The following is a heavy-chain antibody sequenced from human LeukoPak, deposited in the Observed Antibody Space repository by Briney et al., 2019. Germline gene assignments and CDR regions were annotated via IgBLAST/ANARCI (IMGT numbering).Heavy chain of an antibody. CDR1: GFTFSSYA. CDR2: ISGSGGST. J-gene: IGHJ4*02. CDR3: ATPPLRYSGSYYNFGD. V-gene: IGHV3-23*01. D-gene: IGHD1-26*01. Sequence: PGGSLRLSCAASGFTFSSYAMSWVRQAPGKGLEWVSAISGSGGSTYYADSVKGRFTISRDNSKNTLYLQMNSLRAEDTAVYYCATPPLRYSGSYYNFGDWGQGTLVTVSS.